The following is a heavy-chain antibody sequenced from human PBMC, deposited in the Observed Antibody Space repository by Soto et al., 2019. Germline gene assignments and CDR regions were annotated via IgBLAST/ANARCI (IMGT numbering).Heavy chain of an antibody. J-gene: IGHJ4*02. CDR2: TWYDGSNK. CDR1: GFTYG. D-gene: IGHD3-3*01. V-gene: IGHV3-33*01. CDR3: VLEGGGAIRRSYFDY. Sequence: QVQLVESGGGVVQPGRSLRLSCAASGFTYGMHWVRQAPGKGLEWVAVTWYDGSNKYYADSVKGRFTISRDNSKNTLYLQMNSLRAEDTAGYYFVLEGGGAIRRSYFDYWGQGTLVTVSS.